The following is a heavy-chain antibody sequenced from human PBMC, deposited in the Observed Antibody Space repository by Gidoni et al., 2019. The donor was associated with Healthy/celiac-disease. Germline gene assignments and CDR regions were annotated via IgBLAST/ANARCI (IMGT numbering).Heavy chain of an antibody. CDR2: ISYDGSNK. J-gene: IGHJ4*02. CDR1: GFTFRSYG. CDR3: AKDSDDFWSGYYFPLDY. V-gene: IGHV3-30*18. Sequence: QVQLVESGGGVVQPGRSLRLACSASGFTFRSYGMHWVRQAPGKGLEWVAVISYDGSNKYYADSVKGRFTISRDNSKNTLYLPMNSLRAEDTAVYSCAKDSDDFWSGYYFPLDYWGQGTLVTVSS. D-gene: IGHD3-3*01.